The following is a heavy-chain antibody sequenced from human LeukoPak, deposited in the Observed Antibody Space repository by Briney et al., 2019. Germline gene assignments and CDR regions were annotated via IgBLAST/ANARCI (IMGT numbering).Heavy chain of an antibody. CDR2: IYYDGSS. Sequence: SETLSLTCTVSGGSLSNNYWSWIRQPPGKGLEWIGYIYYDGSSNSNPSLKSRVTMPVDTSNNQFSLKLNPVTAADTAVYYCARYYCSSTTCYYFDFWGQGTLVTVSS. CDR3: ARYYCSSTTCYYFDF. D-gene: IGHD2-2*01. V-gene: IGHV4-59*01. CDR1: GGSLSNNY. J-gene: IGHJ4*02.